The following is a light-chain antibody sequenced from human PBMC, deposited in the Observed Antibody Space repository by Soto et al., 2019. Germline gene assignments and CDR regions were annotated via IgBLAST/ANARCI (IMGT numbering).Light chain of an antibody. CDR3: QQHHDWPLT. CDR2: GAS. J-gene: IGKJ4*01. V-gene: IGKV3-15*01. Sequence: EIVITQSPSTLSVSPGERATLSCRASRSIRSDLAWYQQKPGHPPRLLIYGASTRATGIPARFIGGGSGTEFTLTISSLQSEDFALYYCQQHHDWPLTFGGGTKVDIK. CDR1: RSIRSD.